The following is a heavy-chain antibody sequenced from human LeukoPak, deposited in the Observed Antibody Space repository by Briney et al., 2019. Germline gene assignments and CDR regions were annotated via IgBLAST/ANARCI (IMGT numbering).Heavy chain of an antibody. CDR3: AKDVYYYGSGGFDY. J-gene: IGHJ4*02. CDR1: GFTFSSYA. V-gene: IGHV3-23*01. D-gene: IGHD3-10*01. CDR2: ISGSGGST. Sequence: GGSLRLSCAASGFTFSSYAMSWVRQAPGKGLEWVSAISGSGGSTYYADSVKGRFTVSRDNSKNTLYLQMNSLRAEDTAVYYCAKDVYYYGSGGFDYWGQGTLVTVSS.